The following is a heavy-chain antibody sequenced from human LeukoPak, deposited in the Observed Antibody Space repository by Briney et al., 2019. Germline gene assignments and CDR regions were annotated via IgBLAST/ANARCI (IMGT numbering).Heavy chain of an antibody. CDR2: VYYSGST. V-gene: IGHV4-39*01. D-gene: IGHD5-24*01. Sequence: PSGTLSLTCAVSGGSISSSSYHWGWIRQPPGKGLEWIGSVYYSGSTYYNPSLKSRVTMSVDTSKNQFSLKLSSVTAADTAVYYCARGTGMATTNFDYWGQGTLVTVSS. J-gene: IGHJ4*02. CDR3: ARGTGMATTNFDY. CDR1: GGSISSSSYH.